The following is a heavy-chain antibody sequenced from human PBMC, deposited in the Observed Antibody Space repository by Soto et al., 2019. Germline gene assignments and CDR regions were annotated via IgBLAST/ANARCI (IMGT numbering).Heavy chain of an antibody. V-gene: IGHV4-31*03. CDR3: AREGGYNSPNAFDI. CDR1: GGSISSAGYY. Sequence: QLQESGPRLVKPSQTLSLTSTVSGGSISSAGYYWSWILQHPGKGLEWTGYIYHSGNTHYNPSLKSRLTILVDTSKNQFSLRLSSVTAADTAVYYCAREGGYNSPNAFDIWGQGTMVTVSS. D-gene: IGHD6-13*01. CDR2: IYHSGNT. J-gene: IGHJ3*02.